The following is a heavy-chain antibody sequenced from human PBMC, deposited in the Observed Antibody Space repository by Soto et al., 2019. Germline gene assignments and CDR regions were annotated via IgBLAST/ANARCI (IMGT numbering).Heavy chain of an antibody. CDR3: ARGGGDFYRTSGYYADY. CDR1: GFTFSDFY. J-gene: IGHJ4*02. CDR2: TKDRAEGYNT. V-gene: IGHV3-72*01. D-gene: IGHD3-3*01. Sequence: EVQLVESGGTLVQPGGSLRLSCGVSGFTFSDFYMDWFHQAPGKGLEWVGRTKDRAEGYNTEYAASVRGRFTVSRDDAKNTLYLEMNSLKIEDTAMYYCARGGGDFYRTSGYYADYWGQGTLVSVSS.